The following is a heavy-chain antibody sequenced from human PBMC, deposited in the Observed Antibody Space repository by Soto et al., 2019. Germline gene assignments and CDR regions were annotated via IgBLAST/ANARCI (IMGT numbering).Heavy chain of an antibody. D-gene: IGHD3-22*01. J-gene: IGHJ4*02. CDR2: VLPIVGAA. Sequence: SFKVSCKASGGTFSSYAISSLLQAPRRRLEWLGAVLPIVGAANYAQKSKGSVTMIADNTTSTAYMELSSLRSEDTAVYYCARDEPSDSSGYYYFDYWGQGTLVTVSS. V-gene: IGHV1-69*06. CDR1: GGTFSSYA. CDR3: ARDEPSDSSGYYYFDY.